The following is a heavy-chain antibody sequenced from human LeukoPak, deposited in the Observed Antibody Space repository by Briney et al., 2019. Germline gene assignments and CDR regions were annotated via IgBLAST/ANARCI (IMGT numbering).Heavy chain of an antibody. Sequence: GGSLRLSCAASGFTVSSNYMNWVRQAPGKGLEWVSVIYSGGTTYYADSVKGRFTISRDNSKNTLYLQMNSLRAEDTAVYYCARADYYYYMDVWGKGTTVTISS. CDR3: ARADYYYYMDV. V-gene: IGHV3-53*01. CDR2: IYSGGTT. J-gene: IGHJ6*03. CDR1: GFTVSSNY.